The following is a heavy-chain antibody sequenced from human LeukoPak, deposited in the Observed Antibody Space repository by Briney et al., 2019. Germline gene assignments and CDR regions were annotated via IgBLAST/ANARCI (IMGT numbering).Heavy chain of an antibody. CDR1: GYTFTSYG. J-gene: IGHJ4*02. CDR3: ARTNGDPDY. D-gene: IGHD2-8*01. CDR2: IIPILGIA. Sequence: SVKVSCKASGYTFTSYGISWVRQAPGQGLEWMGRIIPILGIANCAQKFQGRVTMTRDTSTSTVYMELSSLRSEDTAVYYCARTNGDPDYWGQGTLVTVSS. V-gene: IGHV1-69*04.